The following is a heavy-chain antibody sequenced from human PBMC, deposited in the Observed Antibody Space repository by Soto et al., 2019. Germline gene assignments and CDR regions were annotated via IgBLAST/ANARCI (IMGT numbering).Heavy chain of an antibody. CDR2: IDPSDSYT. Sequence: GESLKISCQGSGYRFSSYWISWVRQMPGKGLEWMGKIDPSDSYTNYSPSFQGHVSISADKSITTAYLQWSSLKASDTAMYYCARHLGMISLPDYVGQGTLVTVSS. CDR1: GYRFSSYW. V-gene: IGHV5-10-1*01. CDR3: ARHLGMISLPDY. D-gene: IGHD3-16*01. J-gene: IGHJ4*02.